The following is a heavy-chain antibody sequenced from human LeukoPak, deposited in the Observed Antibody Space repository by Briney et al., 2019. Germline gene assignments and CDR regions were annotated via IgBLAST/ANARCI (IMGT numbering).Heavy chain of an antibody. CDR2: INSDGIST. J-gene: IGHJ4*02. D-gene: IGHD4-17*01. Sequence: GGSLRVSCAASAFTFSSYWMQWVRQAPGKGLVWVSRINSDGISTSYADSVKGRFTISRDNAKNTLYLQMNSLRDEDTAVYYCAKGGATVIDYWGQGTLVTVSS. V-gene: IGHV3-74*01. CDR1: AFTFSSYW. CDR3: AKGGATVIDY.